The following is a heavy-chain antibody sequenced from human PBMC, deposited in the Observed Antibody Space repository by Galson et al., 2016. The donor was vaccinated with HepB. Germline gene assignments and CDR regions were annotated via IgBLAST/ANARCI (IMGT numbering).Heavy chain of an antibody. CDR3: ASIFRYSSSQHPGY. J-gene: IGHJ4*02. Sequence: FLRLSCAVSGLTFSEYWMTWVRQAPGKGLEWVANINQDGSDKSYVDSMKGRFTISRDNAKNSLYLQMNSLRAEDTAVYYCASIFRYSSSQHPGYWGQGTLVTVSS. D-gene: IGHD6-13*01. CDR1: GLTFSEYW. CDR2: INQDGSDK. V-gene: IGHV3-7*03.